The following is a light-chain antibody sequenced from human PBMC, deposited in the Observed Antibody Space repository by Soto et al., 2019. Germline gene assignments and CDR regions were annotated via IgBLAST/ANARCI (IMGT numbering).Light chain of an antibody. Sequence: QSVLTQPPSASGTPGQRVTISCSGSSSNIGSNHVYWYQQLPGMAPKLLMYRSDQRPTGVPDRFSGSRSGTSASLAISGLRSDDEADYYCSARDDFLSGVVFGGGTKLTVL. CDR1: SSNIGSNH. CDR3: SARDDFLSGVV. V-gene: IGLV1-47*01. CDR2: RSD. J-gene: IGLJ2*01.